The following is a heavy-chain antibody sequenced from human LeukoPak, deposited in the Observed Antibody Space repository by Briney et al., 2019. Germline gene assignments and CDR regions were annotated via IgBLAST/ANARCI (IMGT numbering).Heavy chain of an antibody. V-gene: IGHV3-7*01. CDR1: GFTFSSYW. D-gene: IGHD3-22*01. Sequence: SGGSLRLSCAAAGFTFSSYWMSWVRQAPGKGLEWVANIKQDGSEKYYVDSVKGRFTISRDNAKNSLYLQMNSLRAEDTAVYYCWYDSGAFDIWGQGTMVTVSS. CDR3: WYDSGAFDI. CDR2: IKQDGSEK. J-gene: IGHJ3*02.